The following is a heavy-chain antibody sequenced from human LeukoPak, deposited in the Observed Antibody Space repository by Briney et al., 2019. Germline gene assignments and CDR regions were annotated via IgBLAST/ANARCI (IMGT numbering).Heavy chain of an antibody. V-gene: IGHV4-38-2*02. D-gene: IGHD2-15*01. CDR3: AAIQGSFDY. CDR2: IYHSGST. Sequence: PSETLSLTCTVSGYSISSGYYWGWIRQSPGEGLEWIGSIYHSGSTYYNPSVKSRVTISVDTSKNHFSLKVSSVTAADTAVYYCAAIQGSFDYWGQGAPVIVSS. CDR1: GYSISSGYY. J-gene: IGHJ4*02.